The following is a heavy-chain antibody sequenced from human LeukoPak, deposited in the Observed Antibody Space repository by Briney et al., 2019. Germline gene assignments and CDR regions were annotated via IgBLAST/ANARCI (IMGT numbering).Heavy chain of an antibody. D-gene: IGHD3-22*01. CDR2: INPSGGST. CDR3: ARVGYYDSGGYYDFDY. CDR1: GYTFTSYY. Sequence: ASVKVSCKASGYTFTSYYMHWVRQAPGQGLEWMGIINPSGGSTSYAQKFQGRVTMTRDTSTSTVYMELSSLRSEDTAVYYCARVGYYDSGGYYDFDYWGQGTLVTVSS. J-gene: IGHJ4*02. V-gene: IGHV1-46*01.